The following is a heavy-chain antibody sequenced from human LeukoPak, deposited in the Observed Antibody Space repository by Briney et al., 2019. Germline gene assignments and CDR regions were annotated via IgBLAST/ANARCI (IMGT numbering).Heavy chain of an antibody. D-gene: IGHD6-13*01. V-gene: IGHV3-30*18. CDR1: GFTFSSYG. J-gene: IGHJ4*02. Sequence: GRSLRLSCAASGFTFSSYGMHWVRQAPGKGLEWVAVISYDGSNKYYADSVKGRFTISRDNSKNTLYLQMNSLRAEDTAVYYCAKVIGYSSSWPFDYWGQGTLVTVSS. CDR2: ISYDGSNK. CDR3: AKVIGYSSSWPFDY.